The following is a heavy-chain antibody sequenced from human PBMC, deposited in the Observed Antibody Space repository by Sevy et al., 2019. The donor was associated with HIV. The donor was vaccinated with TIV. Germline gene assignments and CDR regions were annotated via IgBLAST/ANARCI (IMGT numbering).Heavy chain of an antibody. V-gene: IGHV3-74*01. Sequence: GGSLRLSCATSGFTFSSYWMHWVRQAPGKGLVWVSRVNSDGSSTTYADSVKGRFTISRDNAKNTLSLQMNSLRAEDTAVYYCVAANSWEDYWVQGTLVTSPQ. CDR3: VAANSWEDY. CDR2: VNSDGSST. D-gene: IGHD6-13*01. J-gene: IGHJ4*02. CDR1: GFTFSSYW.